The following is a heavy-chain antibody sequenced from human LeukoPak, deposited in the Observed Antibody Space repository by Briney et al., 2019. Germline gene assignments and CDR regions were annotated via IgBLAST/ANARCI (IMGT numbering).Heavy chain of an antibody. V-gene: IGHV3-23*01. Sequence: GGSLRLSCAASEFTFSSYAMSWVRQAPGKGLEWVSAISGSGGSTYYADSVKGRFTISRDNSKNTLYLQMNSLRAEDTAVYYCAKCTRRIVATTENDYWGQGTLVTVSS. J-gene: IGHJ4*02. CDR1: EFTFSSYA. D-gene: IGHD5-12*01. CDR2: ISGSGGST. CDR3: AKCTRRIVATTENDY.